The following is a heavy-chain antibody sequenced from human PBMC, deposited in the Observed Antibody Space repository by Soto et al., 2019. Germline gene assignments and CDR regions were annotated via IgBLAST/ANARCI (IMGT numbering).Heavy chain of an antibody. J-gene: IGHJ4*02. CDR2: IKQDGSQK. CDR3: ARDGGYSGFDFLDY. V-gene: IGHV3-7*01. D-gene: IGHD5-12*01. CDR1: GLTFSNSW. Sequence: GGSLRLSCEVSGLTFSNSWMSWVRQAPGKGLEWVANIKQDGSQKYYVDSVKGRFTISRDNAKKSLYLQMNTLRAEDTAVYYCARDGGYSGFDFLDYWGQGTLVTVSS.